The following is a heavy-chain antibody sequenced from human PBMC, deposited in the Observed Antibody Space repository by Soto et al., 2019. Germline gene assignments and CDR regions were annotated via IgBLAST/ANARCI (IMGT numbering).Heavy chain of an antibody. CDR1: GFTFSNHV. V-gene: IGHV3-48*01. CDR3: VTGDYY. CDR2: INRDFNT. Sequence: EEQLVESGGGLVQPGGSLRLSCAASGFTFSNHVMNWVRQAPGRGLEWVSSINRDFNTYYADSVKGRFTISRDNAKNSLYLQLTSRRADDPPVYYGVTGDYYVGKVTLVTSP. J-gene: IGHJ4*02. D-gene: IGHD4-17*01.